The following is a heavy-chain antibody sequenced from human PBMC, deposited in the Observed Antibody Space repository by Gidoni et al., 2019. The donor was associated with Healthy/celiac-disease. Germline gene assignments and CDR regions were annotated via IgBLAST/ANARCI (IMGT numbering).Heavy chain of an antibody. Sequence: QVQLPQWGAGLLKPSETLSLTCAVYGGSFSGYYWRWIRQPPGKGLEWIGEINHSGSTNYNPSLKSRVTISVDTSKNQFSLKLSSVTAADTAVYYCARGSDIVVVPAAETKLAPLYGMDVWGQGTTVTVSS. D-gene: IGHD2-2*01. CDR2: INHSGST. V-gene: IGHV4-34*01. CDR1: GGSFSGYY. CDR3: ARGSDIVVVPAAETKLAPLYGMDV. J-gene: IGHJ6*02.